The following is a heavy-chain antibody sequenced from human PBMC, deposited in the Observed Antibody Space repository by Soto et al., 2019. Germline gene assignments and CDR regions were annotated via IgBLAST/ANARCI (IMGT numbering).Heavy chain of an antibody. CDR2: IYTGGST. J-gene: IGHJ4*02. CDR3: ASVISPLFDY. D-gene: IGHD3-10*01. V-gene: IGHV3-53*04. Sequence: REALRLSWAASGCTVSSNYMTWGRQAPGKGLEWVSVIYTGGSTYYADSVKGRFTISRHSSKNTLYLQMDSLRAEDTAVYYCASVISPLFDYWGQGILVTVSS. CDR1: GCTVSSNY.